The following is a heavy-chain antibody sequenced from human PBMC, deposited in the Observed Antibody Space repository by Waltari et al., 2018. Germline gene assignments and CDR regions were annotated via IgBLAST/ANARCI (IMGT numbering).Heavy chain of an antibody. J-gene: IGHJ6*02. CDR2: VDPEDGET. CDR3: ATPGGVVVISDYYGMDV. V-gene: IGHV1-69-2*01. D-gene: IGHD3-22*01. Sequence: EVQLVQSGAEVKKPGATVKISCKVSGYTFTDYYMHGVQQATGKGLEWMVLVDPEDGETIYAEKFQGRVTITADTSTDTAYMELSSLRSEDTAVYYCATPGGVVVISDYYGMDVWGQGTTVTVSS. CDR1: GYTFTDYY.